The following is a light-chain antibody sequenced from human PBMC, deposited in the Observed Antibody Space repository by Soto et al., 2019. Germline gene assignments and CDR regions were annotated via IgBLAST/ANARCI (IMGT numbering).Light chain of an antibody. CDR3: ISYTVSRSYV. Sequence: QSVLTQPASVSGSPGQSITISCSGTSSDIGAYDHVAWFQQFPGKTPKLVIYSVSNRPSGVSYRFSGSKSGNTASLTISGLQADVEADYYCISYTVSRSYVFGPGTKLTVL. V-gene: IGLV2-14*01. CDR2: SVS. J-gene: IGLJ1*01. CDR1: SSDIGAYDH.